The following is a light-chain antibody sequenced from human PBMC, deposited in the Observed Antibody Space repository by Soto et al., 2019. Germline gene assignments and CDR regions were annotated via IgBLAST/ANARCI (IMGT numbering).Light chain of an antibody. CDR2: GAS. Sequence: EIVLTQSPGTLSLSPGERATLSCRASQSVSRRYLAWYRQKPGQAPRLLIYGASSRATGIPDRFSGSGSGTDFTLTISRLEPEDFAVYYCQQYGSSPGTFGQGTKVEIK. J-gene: IGKJ1*01. CDR3: QQYGSSPGT. V-gene: IGKV3-20*01. CDR1: QSVSRRY.